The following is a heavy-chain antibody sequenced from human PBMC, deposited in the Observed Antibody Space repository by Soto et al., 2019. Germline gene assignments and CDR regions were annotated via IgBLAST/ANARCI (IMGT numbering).Heavy chain of an antibody. V-gene: IGHV3-53*04. CDR2: IYSGGST. Sequence: EVQLVESGGGLVQPRGSLRLSCAASGFTVSTNYMSWVRQAPGKGLEWVSVIYSGGSTYYADSVKGRFTISRHNSKNTLYLQMNSLRPEDTAVYYCARDQPRAYCGGDCYSDWYFDLWGRGNLVSVSS. J-gene: IGHJ2*01. CDR1: GFTVSTNY. CDR3: ARDQPRAYCGGDCYSDWYFDL. D-gene: IGHD2-21*02.